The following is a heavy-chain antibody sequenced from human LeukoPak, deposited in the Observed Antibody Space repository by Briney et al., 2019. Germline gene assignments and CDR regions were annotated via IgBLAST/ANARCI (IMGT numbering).Heavy chain of an antibody. J-gene: IGHJ3*02. Sequence: PGGSLRLSCAASGFTVSTNYMSWVRQVPGKGLEWVSVIYSGSSTDYADSVKGRFTISRDSSKNTLYLQMNSLRAEDTAVYYCARDRPRPYYYDTSGYFQDALDIWGQGTMVTVSS. V-gene: IGHV3-66*01. CDR1: GFTVSTNY. CDR2: IYSGSST. CDR3: ARDRPRPYYYDTSGYFQDALDI. D-gene: IGHD3-22*01.